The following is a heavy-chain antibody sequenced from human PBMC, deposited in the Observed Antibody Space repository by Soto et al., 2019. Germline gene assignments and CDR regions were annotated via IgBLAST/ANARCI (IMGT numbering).Heavy chain of an antibody. J-gene: IGHJ6*02. CDR1: GFTFSSYA. V-gene: IGHV3-15*01. Sequence: GGSLRLSCAASGFTFSSYAMHWVRQAPGKGLEWVGRIKSKTDGGTTDYAAPVKGRFTISRDDSKNTLYLQMNSLKTEDTAVYYCTTDLMWSLGLLYYYYGMDVWGQGTTVTVSS. D-gene: IGHD2-15*01. CDR2: IKSKTDGGTT. CDR3: TTDLMWSLGLLYYYYGMDV.